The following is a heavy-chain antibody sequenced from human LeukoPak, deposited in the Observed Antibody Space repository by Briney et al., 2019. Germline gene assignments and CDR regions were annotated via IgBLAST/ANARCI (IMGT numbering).Heavy chain of an antibody. CDR3: ARDPSGSSYYYYGMDV. V-gene: IGHV1-2*04. Sequence: ASVKVSCKGSGYTFTGYYMHWVRQAPGQGLEWMGWINPNSGGTNYAQKFQGWVTMTRDTSISTAYMELSRLRSDDTAVYYCARDPSGSSYYYYGMDVWGQGTTVTVSS. CDR2: INPNSGGT. J-gene: IGHJ6*02. D-gene: IGHD1-26*01. CDR1: GYTFTGYY.